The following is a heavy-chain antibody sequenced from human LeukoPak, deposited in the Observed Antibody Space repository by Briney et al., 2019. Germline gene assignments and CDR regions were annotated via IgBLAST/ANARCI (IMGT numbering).Heavy chain of an antibody. CDR2: MYYDGSVK. Sequence: GRSLRLSCAASGFTFGTYTMHWVRQAPGKGLEWVAVMYYDGSVKYYADSVRGRFTISSDNSENTLYLQMNSLRAEDTAVYYCARDLKVKDWSTWFDRWGQGTLVTVSS. CDR3: ARDLKVKDWSTWFDR. D-gene: IGHD3/OR15-3a*01. V-gene: IGHV3-33*01. J-gene: IGHJ5*02. CDR1: GFTFGTYT.